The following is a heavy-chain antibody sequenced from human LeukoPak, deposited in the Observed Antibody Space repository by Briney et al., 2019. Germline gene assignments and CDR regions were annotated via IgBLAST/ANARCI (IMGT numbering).Heavy chain of an antibody. CDR2: VFHTGST. V-gene: IGHV4-39*01. Sequence: SETLSLTCTVPGRLISRSRDYSTWLRQPPGKTREWFANVFHTGSTSSPPSLQSRVILSVDTPKNQFSLKLTSVTAADTAVYYCARLSTAPDFDSWGQGILVTVSS. J-gene: IGHJ4*02. CDR1: GRLISRSRDY. CDR3: ARLSTAPDFDS.